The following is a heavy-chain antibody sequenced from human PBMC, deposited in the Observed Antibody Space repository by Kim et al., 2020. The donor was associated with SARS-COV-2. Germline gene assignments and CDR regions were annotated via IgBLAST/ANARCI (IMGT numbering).Heavy chain of an antibody. CDR1: GFTFSSYW. CDR2: INSDGSST. Sequence: GGSLRLSCAASGFTFSSYWMHWVRQAPGKGLVWVSRINSDGSSTSYADSVKGRFTISRDNAKNTLYLQMNSLRAEDTAVYYCARDLYGDGYTFYYYYGMDVWGQGTTVTVSS. J-gene: IGHJ6*02. CDR3: ARDLYGDGYTFYYYYGMDV. V-gene: IGHV3-74*01. D-gene: IGHD5-12*01.